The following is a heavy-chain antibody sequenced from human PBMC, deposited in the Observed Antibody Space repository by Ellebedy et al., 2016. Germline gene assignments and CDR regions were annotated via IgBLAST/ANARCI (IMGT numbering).Heavy chain of an antibody. Sequence: GGSLRLSCEASGFTFSTYAMHWVRQTSGKGLEWVAVISRDGSNKYYTDSVRDRFTISRDNAKNSLYLQMNSLRAEDTAVYYCAGLWRWGQGILVTVSS. CDR2: ISRDGSNK. CDR1: GFTFSTYA. CDR3: AGLWR. J-gene: IGHJ4*02. D-gene: IGHD2-21*01. V-gene: IGHV3-30-3*01.